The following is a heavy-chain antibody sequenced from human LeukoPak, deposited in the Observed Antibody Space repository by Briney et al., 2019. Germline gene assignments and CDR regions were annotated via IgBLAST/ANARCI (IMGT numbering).Heavy chain of an antibody. J-gene: IGHJ4*02. CDR3: ARDHRQGYSNSLGY. Sequence: ASVKVSCKASGYTFNSNYGFAWVRQAPGQGLEWLGWISAFSGNTNYAQSLQGRVSLATDTSTTTVYMELRSLTSDDTAMYYCARDHRQGYSNSLGYWGQGALVTVSS. D-gene: IGHD6-13*01. V-gene: IGHV1-18*01. CDR1: GYTFNSNYG. CDR2: ISAFSGNT.